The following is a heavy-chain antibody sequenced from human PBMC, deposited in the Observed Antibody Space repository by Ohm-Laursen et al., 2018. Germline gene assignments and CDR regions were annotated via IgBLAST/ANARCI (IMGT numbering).Heavy chain of an antibody. CDR3: ATNPVGARGY. CDR1: GFTFDDYA. CDR2: INWKGGTI. V-gene: IGHV3-9*01. J-gene: IGHJ4*02. D-gene: IGHD1-26*01. Sequence: SLRLSCAASGFTFDDYAMHWVRQAPGKGLEWVSGINWKGGTIDYADSVKGRLTISRDNAKNSLYLQMNSLSAEDTAVYYCATNPVGARGYWGQGTLVTVSS.